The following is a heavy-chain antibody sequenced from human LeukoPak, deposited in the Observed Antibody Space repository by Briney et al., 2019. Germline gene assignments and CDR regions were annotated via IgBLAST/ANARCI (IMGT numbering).Heavy chain of an antibody. CDR3: ARDVLQSYYFYGMDV. V-gene: IGHV3-30-3*01. CDR1: GCTISSYA. D-gene: IGHD4-11*01. CDR2: ISYDGSNK. Sequence: GRTLRLSCAASGCTISSYAMHWVRQPAGKGLEWVAVISYDGSNKYYADAVKCRFTISRDNSKNTLYLQMSSLRAEDTAVYYCARDVLQSYYFYGMDVWGQGTTVTVSS. J-gene: IGHJ6*02.